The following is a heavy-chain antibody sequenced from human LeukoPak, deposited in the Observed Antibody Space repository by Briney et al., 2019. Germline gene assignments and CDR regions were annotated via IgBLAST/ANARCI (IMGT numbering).Heavy chain of an antibody. CDR3: ARDKYSSSWAYYYYYMDV. CDR1: GFTFSSYW. CDR2: INQDGSEK. D-gene: IGHD6-13*01. V-gene: IGHV3-7*01. J-gene: IGHJ6*03. Sequence: GGSLRLSCAASGFTFSSYWMSWVRQAPGKGLEWVANINQDGSEKYYVDSVKGRFTISRDNAKNSLYLQMNSLRAEDTAVYYCARDKYSSSWAYYYYYMDVWGKGTTVTVSS.